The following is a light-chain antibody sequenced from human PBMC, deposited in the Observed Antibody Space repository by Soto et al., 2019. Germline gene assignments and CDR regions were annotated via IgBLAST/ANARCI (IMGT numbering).Light chain of an antibody. Sequence: QSVVTQPRSVSGSPGQSVTISCTGTGYDVGAYNYVSWYQQHPGRPPKLLIYGVLRSPSGVPARFSGSTSGNTASLTISGLQADDEADYFCCSYAGGYTYLFGTGTKVTVL. CDR2: GVL. J-gene: IGLJ1*01. CDR3: CSYAGGYTYL. V-gene: IGLV2-11*01. CDR1: GYDVGAYNY.